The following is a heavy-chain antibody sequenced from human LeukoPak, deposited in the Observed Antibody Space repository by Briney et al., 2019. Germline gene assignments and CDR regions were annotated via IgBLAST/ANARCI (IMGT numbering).Heavy chain of an antibody. J-gene: IGHJ4*02. V-gene: IGHV4-4*02. Sequence: SGTLSLTCGVSGGSITSTNYWTWIRQPPGKGLEWIGEINHSGSTNYNPSLKSRVSISVDSSKNQFSLKVSSVTAADTAVYYCARGSDTAAGLYWGQGTLVTVSS. CDR3: ARGSDTAAGLY. CDR2: INHSGST. D-gene: IGHD6-13*01. CDR1: GGSITSTNY.